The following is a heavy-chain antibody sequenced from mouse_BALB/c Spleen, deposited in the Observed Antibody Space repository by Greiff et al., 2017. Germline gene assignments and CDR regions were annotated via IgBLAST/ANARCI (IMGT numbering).Heavy chain of an antibody. D-gene: IGHD2-1*01. CDR3: ARVYGNYPSFAY. J-gene: IGHJ3*01. CDR2: ISSGGSYT. CDR1: GFTFSSYA. Sequence: EVHLVESGGGLVKPGGSLKLSCAASGFTFSSYAMSWVRQSPEKRLEWVAEISSGGSYTYYPDTVTGRFTISRDNAKNTLYLEMSSLRSEDTAMYYCARVYGNYPSFAYWGQGTLVTVSA. V-gene: IGHV5-9-4*01.